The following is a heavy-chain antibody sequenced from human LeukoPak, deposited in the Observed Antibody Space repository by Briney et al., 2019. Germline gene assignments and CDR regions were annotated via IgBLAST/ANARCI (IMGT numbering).Heavy chain of an antibody. V-gene: IGHV1-8*01. CDR1: GYTFTSYD. CDR3: ARDRSIAARPAPGWFDP. Sequence: GASVKVSCKASGYTFTSYDINWVRQATGQGLEWMGWMNPNSGNTGYAQKFQGRVTMTRNTSISTAYMELSSLRSEDTAVYYRARDRSIAARPAPGWFDPWGQGTLVTVSS. J-gene: IGHJ5*02. D-gene: IGHD6-6*01. CDR2: MNPNSGNT.